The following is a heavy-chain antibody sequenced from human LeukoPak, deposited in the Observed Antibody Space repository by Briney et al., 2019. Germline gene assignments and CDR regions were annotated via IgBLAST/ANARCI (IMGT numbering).Heavy chain of an antibody. J-gene: IGHJ4*02. CDR2: ISAYNDNI. V-gene: IGHV1-18*01. Sequence: ASVKVSCKASGYTFTSYGISWVRQAPGQGLEWMGWISAYNDNINYAQNLQGRFTMTTDTSTDTAYMELSSLRSEDTAVYYCATDAPSGDYGLYWGQGTLVTVSS. CDR3: ATDAPSGDYGLY. CDR1: GYTFTSYG. D-gene: IGHD4-17*01.